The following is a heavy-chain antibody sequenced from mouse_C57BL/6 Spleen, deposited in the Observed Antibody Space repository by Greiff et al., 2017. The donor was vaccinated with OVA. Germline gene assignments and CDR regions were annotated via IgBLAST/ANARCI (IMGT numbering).Heavy chain of an antibody. CDR2: ISDGGSYT. CDR1: GFTFSSYA. J-gene: IGHJ2*01. CDR3: ARGLYDYDGYFDY. D-gene: IGHD2-4*01. V-gene: IGHV5-4*03. Sequence: EVKLVESGGGLVKPGGSLKLSCAASGFTFSSYAMSWVRQTPEKRLEWVATISDGGSYTYYPDNVKGRFTISRDNAKNNLYLQMSHLKSEDTAMYHCARGLYDYDGYFDYWGQGTTLTVSS.